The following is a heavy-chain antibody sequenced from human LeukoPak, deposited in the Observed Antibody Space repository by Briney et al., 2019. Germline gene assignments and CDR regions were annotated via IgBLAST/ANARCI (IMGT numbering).Heavy chain of an antibody. CDR2: INSHGSAK. CDR1: GFRFSSQW. D-gene: IGHD1-7*01. Sequence: PGGSLRLSCAVSGFRFSSQWMTWVSQAPGTGLGWVATINSHGSAKYHVDSVKGRFTISRDNAKNLVYLQMSILRAEDTAVYYCADLGTSDCGQGTLVTVSS. V-gene: IGHV3-7*01. CDR3: ADLGTSD. J-gene: IGHJ4*02.